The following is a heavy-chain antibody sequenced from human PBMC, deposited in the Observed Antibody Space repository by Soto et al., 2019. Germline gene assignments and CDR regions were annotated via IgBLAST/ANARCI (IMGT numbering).Heavy chain of an antibody. Sequence: GASVKVSCKASGYTFTSYYMHWVRQAPGQGLEWMGIINPSGGSTSYAQKFQGRVTMTRDTSTSTVYMELSSLRSEDTAVYYCAKSAAGTTGGGGMDVWGQGTTVTVSS. D-gene: IGHD6-13*01. CDR3: AKSAAGTTGGGGMDV. V-gene: IGHV1-46*01. J-gene: IGHJ6*02. CDR2: INPSGGST. CDR1: GYTFTSYY.